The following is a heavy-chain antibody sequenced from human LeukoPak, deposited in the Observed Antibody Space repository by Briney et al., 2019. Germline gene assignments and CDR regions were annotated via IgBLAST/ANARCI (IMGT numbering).Heavy chain of an antibody. Sequence: SETLSLTCAVYGGSFSGYYWSWIRQPPGKGLEWIGEINHSGSTNYNPSLKSRVTISVDTSKNQFSLKLSSVTAADTAVYYCARLYSSSGYNWFDPWGQGTLVTVSS. D-gene: IGHD6-13*01. V-gene: IGHV4-34*01. CDR3: ARLYSSSGYNWFDP. J-gene: IGHJ5*02. CDR1: GGSFSGYY. CDR2: INHSGST.